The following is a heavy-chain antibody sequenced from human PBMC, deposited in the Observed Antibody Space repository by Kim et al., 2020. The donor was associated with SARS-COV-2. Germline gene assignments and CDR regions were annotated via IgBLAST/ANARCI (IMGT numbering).Heavy chain of an antibody. J-gene: IGHJ4*02. V-gene: IGHV4-39*01. Sequence: SETLSLTCTVSGGSISSSSYYWGWIRQPPGKGLEWIGSIYYSGSTYYNPSLKSRVTISVDTSKNQFSLKLSSVTAADTAVYYCARQDVGAGVGSPPNHFDYWGQGTLVTVSS. CDR3: ARQDVGAGVGSPPNHFDY. CDR2: IYYSGST. D-gene: IGHD3-16*01. CDR1: GGSISSSSYY.